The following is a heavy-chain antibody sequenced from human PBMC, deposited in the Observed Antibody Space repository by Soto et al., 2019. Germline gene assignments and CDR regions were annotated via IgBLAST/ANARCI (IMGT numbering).Heavy chain of an antibody. D-gene: IGHD3-10*01. J-gene: IGHJ4*02. V-gene: IGHV1-69*08. CDR1: RDTFNTYT. CDR3: TRDYYQGSGSSMDSFDS. CDR2: IIPRTDIA. Sequence: QVQLLQSRPEVKKPGSSVKVSCKASRDTFNTYTITCVLQAPGQGLAWMGRIIPRTDIANYTQKSQDRVSTTAARSTSTAYSELSRLRFHDTAVYYCTRDYYQGSGSSMDSFDSGGQGTVVTVSS.